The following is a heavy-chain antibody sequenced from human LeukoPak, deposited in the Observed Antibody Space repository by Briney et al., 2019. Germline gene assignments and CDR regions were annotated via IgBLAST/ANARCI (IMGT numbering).Heavy chain of an antibody. D-gene: IGHD6-19*01. J-gene: IGHJ4*02. Sequence: ASVRVSCKPSGYTFTGYYLHWVRQAPGQPLEWMCWISPTTASTIYAQNFEGRVTMSRDTSIDTAYMDLSSLRSDDTAVYYCTRDRVGSGWPRPWYFEFWGQGTLVTVSS. V-gene: IGHV1-2*02. CDR3: TRDRVGSGWPRPWYFEF. CDR1: GYTFTGYY. CDR2: ISPTTAST.